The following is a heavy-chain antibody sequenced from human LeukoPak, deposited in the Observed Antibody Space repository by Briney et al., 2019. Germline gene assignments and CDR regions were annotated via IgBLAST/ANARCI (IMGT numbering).Heavy chain of an antibody. CDR3: ARGLFYGDLTRFDY. V-gene: IGHV4-34*01. CDR1: GGACSGYY. D-gene: IGHD4-17*01. CDR2: INHSGST. Sequence: PSETLSFTCADYGGACSGYYWSWIRQLPGKALQWIGEINHSGSTNYNPSLKSRVTISVDTSKNQFSLKLSSVTAADTAVYYCARGLFYGDLTRFDYWGQGTLVTVSS. J-gene: IGHJ4*02.